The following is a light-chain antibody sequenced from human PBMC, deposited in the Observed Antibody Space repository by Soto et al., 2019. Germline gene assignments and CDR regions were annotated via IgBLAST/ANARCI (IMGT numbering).Light chain of an antibody. J-gene: IGKJ1*01. Sequence: EIVLTQSPGTLSLSPVERATLSCRASQSVSSNLAWYQQKPGQAPRLLIYGASSRATGIPDRFSGSGSGTDFTLTISRLEPEDFAVYYCQQYGSSRTFGQGTKVDIK. CDR1: QSVSSN. V-gene: IGKV3-20*01. CDR2: GAS. CDR3: QQYGSSRT.